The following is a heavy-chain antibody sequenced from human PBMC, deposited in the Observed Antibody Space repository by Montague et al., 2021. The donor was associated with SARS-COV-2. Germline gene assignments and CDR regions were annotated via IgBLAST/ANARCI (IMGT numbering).Heavy chain of an antibody. Sequence: SETLSLTCAVSGGFIRSGNWWSWVRQPPGKGLVWIGEIFHSGAASYNPSFKSRLTISMDKSKNEFSLKLNSVTAADTAMYYCARDFVAAVPDRFDSWGQGVLVTVSS. D-gene: IGHD6-13*01. CDR1: GGFIRSGNW. CDR3: ARDFVAAVPDRFDS. J-gene: IGHJ4*02. V-gene: IGHV4/OR15-8*02. CDR2: IFHSGAA.